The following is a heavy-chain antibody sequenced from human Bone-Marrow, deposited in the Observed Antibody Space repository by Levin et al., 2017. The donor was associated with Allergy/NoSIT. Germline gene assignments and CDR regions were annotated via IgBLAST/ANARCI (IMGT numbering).Heavy chain of an antibody. J-gene: IGHJ6*02. CDR2: ISSDGYNK. CDR3: AKDLGQGLGISCSRCYYYGMDV. V-gene: IGHV3-30*18. D-gene: IGHD2-2*01. Sequence: GGSLRLSCAASGFTFSSYGMHWVRQAPGKGLEGVAVISSDGYNKYYADSVKGRFTISRDNSKNTLYLQMNSLRAEDTAVYYCAKDLGQGLGISCSRCYYYGMDVWGQGTTVTVSS. CDR1: GFTFSSYG.